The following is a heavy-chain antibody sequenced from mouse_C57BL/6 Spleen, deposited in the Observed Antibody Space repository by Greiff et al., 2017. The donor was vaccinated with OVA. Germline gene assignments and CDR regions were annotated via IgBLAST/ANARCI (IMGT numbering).Heavy chain of an antibody. Sequence: VQLQQSGPELVKPGASVKISCKASGYSFTGYYMNWVKQSPEKSLEWIGEINPSTGGTTYNQKFKAKATLTVDKSSSTAYMQLKSLTSEDSAVYYCARLRRRAFDYWGQGTTLTVSS. CDR1: GYSFTGYY. J-gene: IGHJ2*01. V-gene: IGHV1-42*01. D-gene: IGHD3-3*01. CDR3: ARLRRRAFDY. CDR2: INPSTGGT.